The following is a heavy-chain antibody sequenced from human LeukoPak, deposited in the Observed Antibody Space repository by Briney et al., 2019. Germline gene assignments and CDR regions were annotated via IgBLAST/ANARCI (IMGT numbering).Heavy chain of an antibody. Sequence: PGGSLRLSCAASGFTFSSYAMSWVRQAPGKGLEWVSAISGSGGSTYYADSVKGRFTISRDNHKNTLYLQMNSLRAEDTAVYYCAKEFVVVPAAKGYYNWFDPWGQGTLVTVSS. CDR2: ISGSGGST. J-gene: IGHJ5*02. V-gene: IGHV3-23*01. CDR1: GFTFSSYA. CDR3: AKEFVVVPAAKGYYNWFDP. D-gene: IGHD2-2*01.